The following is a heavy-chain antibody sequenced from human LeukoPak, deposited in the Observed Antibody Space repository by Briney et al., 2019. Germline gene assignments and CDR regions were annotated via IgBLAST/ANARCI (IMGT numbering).Heavy chain of an antibody. CDR1: GFTFSSHA. CDR2: IKPDGSDK. Sequence: GGSLRLSCAASGFTFSSHAMSWVRQAPGKGLEWVANIKPDGSDKYYVDSVKGRFTISRDNAKNSLSLQMNSLRAEDSAVYFCARENFVFWGPGTLVTVSS. CDR3: ARENFVF. J-gene: IGHJ4*02. V-gene: IGHV3-7*01.